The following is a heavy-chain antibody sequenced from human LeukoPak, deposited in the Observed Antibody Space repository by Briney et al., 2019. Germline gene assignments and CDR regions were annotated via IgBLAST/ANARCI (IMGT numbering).Heavy chain of an antibody. CDR2: INPNSGGT. Sequence: GASVKVSCKASVYTFTCYYMHWVRQAPGQGLEWMGCINPNSGGTNYAHKFQGRVTMTRDTSISTAYMELSRLRSDDTAVYYWAIQYRHTDNRIAYGMDVWGQGTTVTVSS. CDR3: AIQYRHTDNRIAYGMDV. D-gene: IGHD4-11*01. J-gene: IGHJ6*02. V-gene: IGHV1-2*02. CDR1: VYTFTCYY.